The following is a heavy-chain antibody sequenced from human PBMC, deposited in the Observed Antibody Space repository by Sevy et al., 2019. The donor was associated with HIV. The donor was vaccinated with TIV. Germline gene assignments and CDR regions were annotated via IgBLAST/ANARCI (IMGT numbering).Heavy chain of an antibody. Sequence: SGPTLVKPTQTLTLTCTFSGFSLTTSGMGVGWIRQPPGKALEWLALIHWDDDKDYSPSLKSRLTITKDTSKNQVVLTMTNMDPLDTATYYCAHSLCGDYTNYFDPWGQGTLVTVSS. D-gene: IGHD4-4*01. CDR3: AHSLCGDYTNYFDP. J-gene: IGHJ5*02. CDR2: IHWDDDK. V-gene: IGHV2-5*02. CDR1: GFSLTTSGMG.